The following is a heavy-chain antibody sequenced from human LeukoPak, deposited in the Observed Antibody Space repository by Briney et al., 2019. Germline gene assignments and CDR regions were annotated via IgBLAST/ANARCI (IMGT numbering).Heavy chain of an antibody. CDR3: AKDPAPRSYTLSEYFQH. V-gene: IGHV3-23*01. CDR2: ICGSGGST. Sequence: GGSLRLSCAGSGFTFSSYALSWVRPAPGEGVGGVSAICGSGGSTYYADSVKGRFTISRDNSKNTLYLQMNSLRAEDTAVYYCAKDPAPRSYTLSEYFQHWGQGTLVTVSS. J-gene: IGHJ1*01. D-gene: IGHD2-2*02. CDR1: GFTFSSYA.